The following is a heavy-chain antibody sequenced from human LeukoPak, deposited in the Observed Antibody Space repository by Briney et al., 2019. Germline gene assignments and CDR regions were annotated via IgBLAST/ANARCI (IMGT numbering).Heavy chain of an antibody. J-gene: IGHJ5*02. CDR1: SGSISTYY. CDR3: ARVGRYCSGGSCRWFDP. CDR2: IYHNGNT. V-gene: IGHV4-59*08. D-gene: IGHD2-15*01. Sequence: SETLSLTCTVSSGSISTYYWSWIRQPPGKGLEWIGYIYHNGNTNYNPSLKSRVTLSVDTSKNQFSLKLSSVTAADTAVYYCARVGRYCSGGSCRWFDPWGQGTLVTVSS.